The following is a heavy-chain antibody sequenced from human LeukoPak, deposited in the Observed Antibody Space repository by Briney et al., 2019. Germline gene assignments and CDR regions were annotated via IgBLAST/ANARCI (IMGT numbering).Heavy chain of an antibody. Sequence: GGSLRLSCAASGFTFSNAWMSWVRQAPGKGLEWVSAISGSGGSTYYADSVKGRFTISRDNSKNTLYLQMNSLRAEDTAVYYCAKDRYSSSWPNWFDPWGQGTLVTVSS. CDR1: GFTFSNAW. D-gene: IGHD6-13*01. CDR2: ISGSGGST. CDR3: AKDRYSSSWPNWFDP. V-gene: IGHV3-23*01. J-gene: IGHJ5*02.